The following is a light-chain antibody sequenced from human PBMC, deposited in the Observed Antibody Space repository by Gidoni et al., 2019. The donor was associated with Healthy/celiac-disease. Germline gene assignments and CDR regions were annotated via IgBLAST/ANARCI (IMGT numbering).Light chain of an antibody. CDR1: QGVYSY. CDR3: QQSYSVPRT. CDR2: AAS. Sequence: DIQMTQSPSSLSASVGDRVTITCRASQGVYSYLNWYRQQPGKAPKLLIYAASSLQSGVPSRFSGLGSGTDFTLTISSLQPEDFATYYCQQSYSVPRTFXPXTKVDIK. J-gene: IGKJ3*01. V-gene: IGKV1-39*01.